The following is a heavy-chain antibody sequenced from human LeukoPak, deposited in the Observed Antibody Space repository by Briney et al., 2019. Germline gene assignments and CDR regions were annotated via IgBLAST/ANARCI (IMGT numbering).Heavy chain of an antibody. CDR1: GFTFSNYG. D-gene: IGHD2-15*01. CDR2: ISYDGNNK. V-gene: IGHV3-30*18. J-gene: IGHJ4*02. CDR3: AKGVDYCSGGSCPADY. Sequence: PGGSLRLSCAASGFTFSNYGIHWVRQAPGKGLEWVAVISYDGNNKYYADSVKGRFTISRDNSKNTLFLQMNSLRAEDTAVYYCAKGVDYCSGGSCPADYWGQGTLVTVSS.